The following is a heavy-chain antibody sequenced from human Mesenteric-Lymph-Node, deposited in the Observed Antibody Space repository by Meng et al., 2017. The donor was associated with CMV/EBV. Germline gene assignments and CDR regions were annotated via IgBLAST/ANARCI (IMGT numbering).Heavy chain of an antibody. D-gene: IGHD2-2*01. J-gene: IGHJ5*02. Sequence: SETLSLTCTVSGGSISSRTYWGWIRQPPGKGLEWIGNNYYSGSTYYNPSLKSRVTISVDTSKNQFSLQLSSVTAADTAVYYCARLRYCSSTSCYAGSVWFDPWGQGTLVTVSS. V-gene: IGHV4-39*01. CDR2: NYYSGST. CDR3: ARLRYCSSTSCYAGSVWFDP. CDR1: GGSISSRTY.